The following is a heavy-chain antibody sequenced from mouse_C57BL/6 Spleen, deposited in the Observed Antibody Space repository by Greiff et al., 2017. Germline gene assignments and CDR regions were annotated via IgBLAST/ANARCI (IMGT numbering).Heavy chain of an antibody. J-gene: IGHJ2*01. D-gene: IGHD4-1*01. CDR3: ASFNWDFDY. Sequence: QVQLQQPGAELVRPGSSVKLSCKASGYTFTSYWMDWVKQRPGQGLEWIGNIYPSDSETHYNPKFKDKATLTVDKSASTAYMQRSRLTSEDSAVFYCASFNWDFDYWGQGTTLTVSS. V-gene: IGHV1-61*01. CDR1: GYTFTSYW. CDR2: IYPSDSET.